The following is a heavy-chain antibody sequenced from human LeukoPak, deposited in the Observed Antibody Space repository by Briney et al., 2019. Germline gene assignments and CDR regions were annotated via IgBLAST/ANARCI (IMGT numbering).Heavy chain of an antibody. J-gene: IGHJ6*03. V-gene: IGHV4-61*02. CDR1: GGSISSGSYY. CDR2: IYTSGST. CDR3: AKALKVVAGSGPVDYYYYMDF. D-gene: IGHD6-19*01. Sequence: SETLSLTCTVSGGSISSGSYYWSWIRQPAGKGLEWIGRIYTSGSTNYNPSLKSRVTISYTSKNQFSLKLNSVTAADTAVYYCAKALKVVAGSGPVDYYYYMDFWGKGTTVTISS.